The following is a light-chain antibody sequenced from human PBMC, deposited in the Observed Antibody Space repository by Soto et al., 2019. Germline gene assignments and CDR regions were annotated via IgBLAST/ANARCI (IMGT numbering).Light chain of an antibody. Sequence: EIVLTQSPGTLSLSPGERATLSCRASQSVSSSYLAWYQQKPGQAPRLLIYGASSRDTGIPDRFSGSESGTDFTLTISRLEPEDFAVYYCQQYGSSPYTFGQGTKLEIK. J-gene: IGKJ2*01. CDR1: QSVSSSY. CDR3: QQYGSSPYT. V-gene: IGKV3-20*01. CDR2: GAS.